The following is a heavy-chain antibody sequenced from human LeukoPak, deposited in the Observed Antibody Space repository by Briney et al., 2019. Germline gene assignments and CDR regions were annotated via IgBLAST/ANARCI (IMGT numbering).Heavy chain of an antibody. Sequence: GGSLRLSCAASGFTFSTSAMTWVRQAPGKGLEWVSTISDTGGSTYYADSVKGRFTASRDNSKNTLYLQMNSLRAEDTAVYFCASIPAYYYDSSGDHWGQGTLVTVSS. CDR1: GFTFSTSA. D-gene: IGHD3-22*01. CDR3: ASIPAYYYDSSGDH. V-gene: IGHV3-23*01. J-gene: IGHJ4*02. CDR2: ISDTGGST.